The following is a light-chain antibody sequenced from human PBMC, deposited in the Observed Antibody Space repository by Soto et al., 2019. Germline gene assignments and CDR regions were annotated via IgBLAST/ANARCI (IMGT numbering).Light chain of an antibody. CDR1: SSNIGSNY. J-gene: IGLJ2*01. CDR2: RNN. Sequence: QSVLTQPPSASGAPGQSVTISCSGSSSNIGSNYVSWYQHLPGAAPRLLMYRNNQRPSGIPDRFSGSKSGTSASLVISGLRSEDEADYYCAAWDDTLSGRLFGGGTKLTVL. CDR3: AAWDDTLSGRL. V-gene: IGLV1-47*01.